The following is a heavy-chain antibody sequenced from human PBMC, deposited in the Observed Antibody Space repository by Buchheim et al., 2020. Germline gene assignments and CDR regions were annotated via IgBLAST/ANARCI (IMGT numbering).Heavy chain of an antibody. V-gene: IGHV1-46*01. CDR2: INPSDGTT. CDR3: ARDYLETPMLEFDF. Sequence: QVQLVQSGAEVKKPGASVKVSCRASGYTFTRYYLHWVRQAPGQGLEWMGVINPSDGTTSYAQKFQGRVTMTRDTSTSIVYMDLSSLRTEDTAVYYCARDYLETPMLEFDFWGQGTL. J-gene: IGHJ4*02. D-gene: IGHD5-18*01. CDR1: GYTFTRYY.